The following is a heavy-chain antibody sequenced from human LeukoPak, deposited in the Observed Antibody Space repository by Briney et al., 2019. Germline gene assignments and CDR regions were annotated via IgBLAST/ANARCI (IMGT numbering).Heavy chain of an antibody. Sequence: SETLSLTCAVYGGSFSGYYWSWIRQPPGKGLEWIGEINHSGSTNYNPSLKSRVTISVDTSKNQFSLKLSSVTAADTAVYYCARSRAYYGSGSYYKGWFDPWGQGALVTVSS. CDR1: GGSFSGYY. D-gene: IGHD3-10*01. J-gene: IGHJ5*02. CDR2: INHSGST. V-gene: IGHV4-34*01. CDR3: ARSRAYYGSGSYYKGWFDP.